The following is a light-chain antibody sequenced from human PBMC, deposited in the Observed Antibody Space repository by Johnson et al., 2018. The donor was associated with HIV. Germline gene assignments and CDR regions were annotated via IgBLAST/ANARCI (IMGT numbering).Light chain of an antibody. Sequence: QSVLTQPPSVSAAPGQKVTISCSGSSSNIGNNYVSWYQQFPGTAPKLLIYDNNKRPSGIPDRFSGSKSGTSATLGITGLQTGDEADYYCGTWDSRLSAWSFGAGTKVAGL. CDR1: SSNIGNNY. CDR3: GTWDSRLSAWS. V-gene: IGLV1-51*01. J-gene: IGLJ1*01. CDR2: DNN.